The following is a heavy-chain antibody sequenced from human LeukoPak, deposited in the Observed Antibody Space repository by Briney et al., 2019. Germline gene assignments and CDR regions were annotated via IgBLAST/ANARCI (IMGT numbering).Heavy chain of an antibody. D-gene: IGHD5-24*01. CDR3: ARGDRRDGYRFDY. CDR2: IYRGGST. J-gene: IGHJ4*02. V-gene: IGHV3-53*01. Sequence: GGSLRLSCAASGFTFSSYTMNWVRQAPGGGLEWVSIIYRGGSTYYAETVRGRFTISRDNSKNTLYLQMNSMRAEDTALYYCARGDRRDGYRFDYWGQGTLVTVSS. CDR1: GFTFSSYT.